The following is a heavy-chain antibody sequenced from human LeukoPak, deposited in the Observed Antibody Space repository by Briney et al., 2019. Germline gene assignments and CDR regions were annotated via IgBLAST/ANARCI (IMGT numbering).Heavy chain of an antibody. CDR1: GYTFTGYY. J-gene: IGHJ5*02. V-gene: IGHV1-2*02. Sequence: ASVKVSCKASGYTFTGYYMHWVRQAPGQGLEWMGWINPNSGGTNYAQKFQGRVTMTRDTSVSTAYMELSRLRSDDTAVYYCAREGYGDYEGFDPWGQGTLVTVSS. D-gene: IGHD4-17*01. CDR2: INPNSGGT. CDR3: AREGYGDYEGFDP.